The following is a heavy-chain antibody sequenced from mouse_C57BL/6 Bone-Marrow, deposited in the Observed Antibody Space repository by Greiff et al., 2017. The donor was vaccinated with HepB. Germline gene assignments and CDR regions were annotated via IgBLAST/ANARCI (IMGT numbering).Heavy chain of an antibody. J-gene: IGHJ2*01. D-gene: IGHD1-1*01. Sequence: EVQGVESGEGLVKPGGSLKLSCAASGFTFSSYAMSWVRQTPEKRLEWVAYISSDGDYTYYADTVKGRFTISRDNARNTLYLQMSSLKSEETAMYYCTMYYYGSSYYFDYWGQGTTLTVSS. CDR2: ISSDGDYT. CDR1: GFTFSSYA. CDR3: TMYYYGSSYYFDY. V-gene: IGHV5-9-1*02.